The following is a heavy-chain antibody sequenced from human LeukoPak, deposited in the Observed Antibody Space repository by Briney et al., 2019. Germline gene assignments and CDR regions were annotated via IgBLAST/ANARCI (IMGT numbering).Heavy chain of an antibody. CDR3: ARAIRAFDV. J-gene: IGHJ3*01. V-gene: IGHV4-59*01. Sequence: SETLSLTCTVSGDSISSYYWSWIRQPPGMGLEWIGYVYYTGNTNYNPSLKSRVTISVDTSKNQFSLKLSSVTAADTAVYYCARAIRAFDVWGQGIMVTVSS. CDR2: VYYTGNT. CDR1: GDSISSYY.